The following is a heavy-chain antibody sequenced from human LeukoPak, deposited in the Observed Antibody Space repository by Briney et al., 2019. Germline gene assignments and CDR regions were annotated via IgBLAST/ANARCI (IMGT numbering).Heavy chain of an antibody. V-gene: IGHV4-59*08. J-gene: IGHJ4*02. Sequence: SETLSLTCTVSGGSITSYYWSWIRQPPGKGLEWIGYIYYTGSTNYNPSLQSRVTISVDTSQNHFSLKLSSVTAADTAVYYCANYDSGGYIGYWGQGTLVTVSS. CDR3: ANYDSGGYIGY. CDR2: IYYTGST. D-gene: IGHD3-22*01. CDR1: GGSITSYY.